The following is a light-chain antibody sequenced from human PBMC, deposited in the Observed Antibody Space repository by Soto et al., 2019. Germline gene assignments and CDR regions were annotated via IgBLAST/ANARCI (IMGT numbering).Light chain of an antibody. J-gene: IGLJ1*01. Sequence: QSVLTQPASVSGSPGQSITISCTGTSSDVGANIFVSWYQQHPGKVPKLMIYTVSSRPSGVSQRFSGSKSGNTASLTISGLQAEDEADYYCSSFTTDSTYVFGTGTKVIVL. CDR1: SSDVGANIF. CDR2: TVS. CDR3: SSFTTDSTYV. V-gene: IGLV2-14*01.